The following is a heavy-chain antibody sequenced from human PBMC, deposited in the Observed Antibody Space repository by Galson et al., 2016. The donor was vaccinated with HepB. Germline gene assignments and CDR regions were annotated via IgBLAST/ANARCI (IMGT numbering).Heavy chain of an antibody. CDR2: MRTASGNT. CDR1: GDTFTGYT. Sequence: SVKVSCKASGDTFTGYTIHWLRQAPGQRLEWLGWMRTASGNTKYSQTFQDRVTMTRDVSATTAYMELRSLTSKDTALYYCASPSGRSAAAPLFDSWGQGSLVTVSS. J-gene: IGHJ4*02. D-gene: IGHD6-25*01. V-gene: IGHV1-3*04. CDR3: ASPSGRSAAAPLFDS.